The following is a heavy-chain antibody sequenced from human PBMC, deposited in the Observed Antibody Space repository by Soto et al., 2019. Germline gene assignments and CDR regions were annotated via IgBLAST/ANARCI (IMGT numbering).Heavy chain of an antibody. CDR3: ATLAYGSGSYYNVVPFNY. V-gene: IGHV1-24*01. Sequence: GASVKVSCKVSGYTLTELSMHWVRQAPGKGLEWMGGFDPEDGETIYAQKFQGRVTMTEDTSTDTAYMELSSLRSEDTAVYYCATLAYGSGSYYNVVPFNYWGQGTLVTVS. CDR1: GYTLTELS. CDR2: FDPEDGET. J-gene: IGHJ4*02. D-gene: IGHD3-10*01.